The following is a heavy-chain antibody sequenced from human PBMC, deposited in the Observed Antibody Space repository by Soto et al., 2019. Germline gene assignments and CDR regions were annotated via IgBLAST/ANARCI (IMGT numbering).Heavy chain of an antibody. J-gene: IGHJ3*02. CDR1: GYTFTSYA. V-gene: IGHV1-3*01. CDR3: ARATAMVRDAFDI. Sequence: VASVKVSCKASGYTFTSYAMHWVRQAPGQRLEWMGWINAGNGNTKYSQKFQGRVTITRDTSASTAYMELSSLRSEDTAVYYCARATAMVRDAFDIWGQGTMVTVSS. CDR2: INAGNGNT. D-gene: IGHD5-18*01.